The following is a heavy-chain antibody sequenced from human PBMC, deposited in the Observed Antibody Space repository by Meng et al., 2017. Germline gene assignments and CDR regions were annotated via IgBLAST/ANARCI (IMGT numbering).Heavy chain of an antibody. V-gene: IGHV1-18*01. CDR1: GYTLSSDG. CDR3: ATRGNPYLNC. Sequence: LGLSGAGVTDPGASVKVSCEASGYTLSSDGFSWVRQAPGQGLEWLGWIKTYNGKTDYAQKFQGRITMTTDTFTSTAYMELRNLRSDDTAVYYCATRGNPYLNCWGQGTLVTVSS. CDR2: IKTYNGKT. J-gene: IGHJ4*02.